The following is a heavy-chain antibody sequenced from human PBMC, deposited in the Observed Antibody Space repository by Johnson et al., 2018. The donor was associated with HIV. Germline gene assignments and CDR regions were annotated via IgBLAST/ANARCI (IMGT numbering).Heavy chain of an antibody. CDR2: IWYDGSIK. J-gene: IGHJ3*02. CDR3: AKLTHTFVFDI. V-gene: IGHV3-33*06. D-gene: IGHD3-3*02. CDR1: GFNFSSYG. Sequence: QVQLVESGGGVVQPGRSLRLSCVVSGFNFSSYGMHWVRQAPGKGLEWVAVIWYDGSIKYYADSVKGRFTISRDNSKNMLYVQMNTLRAEDTAIYYCAKLTHTFVFDIWGQGTMVTVSS.